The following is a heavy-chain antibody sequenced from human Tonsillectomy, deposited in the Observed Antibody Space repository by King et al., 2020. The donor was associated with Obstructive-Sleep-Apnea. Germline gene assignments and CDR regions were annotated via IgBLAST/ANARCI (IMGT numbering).Heavy chain of an antibody. CDR2: MYYSGNT. CDR1: GGSISDYY. CDR3: ARHRGVEDYGGYGDYFDY. Sequence: MQLQESGPGLVKPSETLSLTCTVSGGSISDYYWSWIRQPPGKGLEWIGYMYYSGNTNFNPSLKSRVTISADTSKIQFSLRLSPVTAADTAVYYCARHRGVEDYGGYGDYFDYWGQGTLVTVSS. J-gene: IGHJ4*02. D-gene: IGHD5-12*01. V-gene: IGHV4-59*08.